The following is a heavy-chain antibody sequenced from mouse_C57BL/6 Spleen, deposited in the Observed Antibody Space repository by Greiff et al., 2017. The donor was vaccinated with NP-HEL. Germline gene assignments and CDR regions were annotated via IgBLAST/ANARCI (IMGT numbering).Heavy chain of an antibody. V-gene: IGHV1-15*01. CDR3: IRGGYYFMDY. D-gene: IGHD2-3*01. Sequence: VQLQQSGAELVRPGASVTLSCKASGYTFTDYEMHWVKQTPVHGLEWIGALDPETGGTAYNQKFKGKAILNADKSSSTAYMELRSLTSEDSAVYYCIRGGYYFMDYWGQGTSVTVSS. CDR1: GYTFTDYE. CDR2: LDPETGGT. J-gene: IGHJ4*01.